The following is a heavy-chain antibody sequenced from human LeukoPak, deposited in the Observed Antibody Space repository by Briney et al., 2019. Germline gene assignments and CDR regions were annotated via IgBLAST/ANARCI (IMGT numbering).Heavy chain of an antibody. CDR3: TTDLEAVAGVFDY. V-gene: IGHV3-15*01. J-gene: IGHJ4*02. CDR2: IKSKTDGGTT. Sequence: NPGGSLRLSCAASGFTFSSYAMHWVRQAPGKGLEWVGRIKSKTDGGTTDYAAPVKGRFTISRDDSKNTLYLQINSLKTEDAAVYYCTTDLEAVAGVFDYWGQGTLVTVSS. D-gene: IGHD6-19*01. CDR1: GFTFSSYA.